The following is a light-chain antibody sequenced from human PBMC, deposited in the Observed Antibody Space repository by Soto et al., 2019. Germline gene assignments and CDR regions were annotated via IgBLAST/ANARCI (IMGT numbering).Light chain of an antibody. CDR2: GAS. Sequence: EIAMTQSPAPLSVSPGERATLSCTASQSVSSNLAWYQQKPGQAPRLLIYGASTRATGIPARFSGSGSGTEFTLTISGLQSEDFAVYYCQQYNNWPRTFGQGTKVDIK. CDR1: QSVSSN. J-gene: IGKJ1*01. V-gene: IGKV3-15*01. CDR3: QQYNNWPRT.